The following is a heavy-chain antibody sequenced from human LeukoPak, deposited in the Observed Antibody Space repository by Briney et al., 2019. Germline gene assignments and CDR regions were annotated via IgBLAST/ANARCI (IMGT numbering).Heavy chain of an antibody. CDR1: GFTFSNAW. Sequence: GGSLRLSCAASGFTFSNAWIHWVRQARGKGLEWVGHSKSKPDGGTTDYAAPVKGRFTISRDDSKNTLFLQMNSLKNEDTAIYHCTTDVWTSRSIDYWGQGTLVTVSS. CDR3: TTDVWTSRSIDY. CDR2: SKSKPDGGTT. J-gene: IGHJ4*02. V-gene: IGHV3-15*07. D-gene: IGHD3/OR15-3a*01.